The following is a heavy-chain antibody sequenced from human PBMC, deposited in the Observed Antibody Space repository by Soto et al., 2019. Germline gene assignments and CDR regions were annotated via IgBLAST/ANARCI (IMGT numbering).Heavy chain of an antibody. J-gene: IGHJ4*02. Sequence: GGSLRLSCVASGFTFRSFHMSWVRQAPGRGLEWVSGISDSGARTDYADSVKGRFTISRDNSKDTLYLQMNSLRAEDTAVYYCARDRRIAAAGTGGIFDYWGQGTLVTVSS. D-gene: IGHD6-13*01. CDR3: ARDRRIAAAGTGGIFDY. CDR2: ISDSGART. CDR1: GFTFRSFH. V-gene: IGHV3-23*01.